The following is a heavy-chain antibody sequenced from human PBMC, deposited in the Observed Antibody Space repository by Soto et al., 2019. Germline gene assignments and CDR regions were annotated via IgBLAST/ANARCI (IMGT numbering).Heavy chain of an antibody. V-gene: IGHV4-30-4*01. J-gene: IGHJ6*02. Sequence: SETLSLTCTVSGGSISSGYYYWSWIRQPPGKGLEWIGYIYYSGSTYYNPSLKSRVTISVDTSKNQFSLKLSSVTAADTAVYYCASSTPSYSNTRSYGMDVWGQGTTVTVSS. CDR1: GGSISSGYYY. CDR2: IYYSGST. D-gene: IGHD4-4*01. CDR3: ASSTPSYSNTRSYGMDV.